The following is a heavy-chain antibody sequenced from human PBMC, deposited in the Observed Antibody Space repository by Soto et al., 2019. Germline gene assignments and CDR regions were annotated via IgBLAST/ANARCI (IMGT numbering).Heavy chain of an antibody. CDR3: ARHPERIAQSGWFDP. CDR2: ISSSSSTI. D-gene: IGHD6-13*01. V-gene: IGHV3-48*01. Sequence: EVQLMESGGGLVQPGGSLRLSCAASGFTFSSYSMNWVRQAPGKGLEWVSYISSSSSTIYYADSVKGRFTISRDNAKNSQYLQMNSLRAEDTAVYYCARHPERIAQSGWFDPWGQGTLVTVSS. J-gene: IGHJ5*02. CDR1: GFTFSSYS.